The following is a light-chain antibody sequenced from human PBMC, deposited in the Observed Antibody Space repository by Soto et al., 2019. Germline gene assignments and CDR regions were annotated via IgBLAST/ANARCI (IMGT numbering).Light chain of an antibody. V-gene: IGKV3-15*01. CDR3: QQYNNWGT. CDR1: QSVSSN. CDR2: GAS. J-gene: IGKJ1*01. Sequence: EIVMTQSPATLSVSPGERATLSCRASQSVSSNLAWYQQKPGQAPRLLIYGASTRATGIPARFSGSGSGTEFTRTTSCLQSEDFAAYYCQQYNNWGTFGQGTKVEIK.